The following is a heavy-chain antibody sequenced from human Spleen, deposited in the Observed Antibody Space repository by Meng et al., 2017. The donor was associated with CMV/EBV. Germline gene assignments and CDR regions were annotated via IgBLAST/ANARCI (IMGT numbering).Heavy chain of an antibody. CDR3: AKDSLPAYYHGFWPPNYLDS. Sequence: SYAMTWVRQAPGKGLQWVSFISATGSGTHYADSVKGRFTISRDNSKNTLYLQMNSLRAEDTAVYYCAKDSLPAYYHGFWPPNYLDSWGQGTLVTVSS. CDR2: ISATGSGT. V-gene: IGHV3-23*01. D-gene: IGHD3-3*01. CDR1: SYA. J-gene: IGHJ4*02.